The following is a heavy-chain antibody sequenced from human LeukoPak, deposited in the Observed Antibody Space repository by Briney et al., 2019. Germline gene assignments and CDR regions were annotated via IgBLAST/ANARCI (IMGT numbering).Heavy chain of an antibody. CDR2: IYYSGST. D-gene: IGHD2-21*01. CDR3: AKAIINCGGDCWYFDC. Sequence: PSETLSLTCTVSGGSISSGDYYWSWIRQPPGKGLEWIGYIYYSGSTYYNPSLKSRVTISVDTSKNHFSLKLSSVTAADTAIYYCAKAIINCGGDCWYFDCWTQGTLVTVSS. CDR1: GGSISSGDYY. J-gene: IGHJ4*02. V-gene: IGHV4-30-4*01.